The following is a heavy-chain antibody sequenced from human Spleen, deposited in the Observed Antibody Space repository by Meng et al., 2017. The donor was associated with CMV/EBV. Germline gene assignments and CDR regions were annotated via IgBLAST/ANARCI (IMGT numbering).Heavy chain of an antibody. V-gene: IGHV1-18*01. D-gene: IGHD1-26*01. CDR1: GYTFTSYG. Sequence: ASVKVSCKASGYTFTSYGISWVRQAPGQGLEWMGWISAYNGNTDYAQKLQGRVTMTTDTPTSTAYMELRSLRSDDTAVYYCARDEGASEEWELLSTVDYWGQGTLVTVSS. CDR2: ISAYNGNT. J-gene: IGHJ4*02. CDR3: ARDEGASEEWELLSTVDY.